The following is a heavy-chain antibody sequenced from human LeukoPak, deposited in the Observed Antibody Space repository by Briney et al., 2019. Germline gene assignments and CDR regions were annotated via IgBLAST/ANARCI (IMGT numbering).Heavy chain of an antibody. D-gene: IGHD1-26*01. CDR2: INGDGGST. J-gene: IGHJ4*02. V-gene: IGHV3-74*01. CDR3: TRDGVGGTHDY. CDR1: GFTFSSYW. Sequence: GGSLRLSCAASGFTFSSYWMHWVRQAPGKGLAWVSRINGDGGSTTYVDSVKGRFTISRDNAKNTLYLQMNSLRAEDTALYYCTRDGVGGTHDYWGQGTLVTVSS.